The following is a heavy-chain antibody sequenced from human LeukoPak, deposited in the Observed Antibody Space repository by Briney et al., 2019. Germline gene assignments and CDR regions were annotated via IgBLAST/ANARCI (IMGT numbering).Heavy chain of an antibody. CDR2: INQDGSDK. V-gene: IGHV3-7*03. D-gene: IGHD1-26*01. Sequence: PGGSLRLSCVVSGLTSTTYWMNWVRQAPGKGLEWVANINQDGSDKHYVGSVKGRFSVSGDYAKKSLYLQMNNLRDGDTAVYYCAVGSSWLSDSWSQGALVTVSS. CDR1: GLTSTTYW. J-gene: IGHJ4*02. CDR3: AVGSSWLSDS.